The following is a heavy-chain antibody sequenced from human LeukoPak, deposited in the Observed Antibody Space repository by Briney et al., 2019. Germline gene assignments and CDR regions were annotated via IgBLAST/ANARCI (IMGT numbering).Heavy chain of an antibody. J-gene: IGHJ4*02. Sequence: GGSLRLSCAASGFTFSSYAMHWVRQAPGKGLEYVSAISSNGGSTYYANSVKGRFAISRDNSKNTLYLQMGSLRAEDMAVYYCARDSSNFWSGYPNNYYFDYWGQGTLVTVSS. D-gene: IGHD3-3*01. CDR2: ISSNGGST. CDR1: GFTFSSYA. CDR3: ARDSSNFWSGYPNNYYFDY. V-gene: IGHV3-64*01.